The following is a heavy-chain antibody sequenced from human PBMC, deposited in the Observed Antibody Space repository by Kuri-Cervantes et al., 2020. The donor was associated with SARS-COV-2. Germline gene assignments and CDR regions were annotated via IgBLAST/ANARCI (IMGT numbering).Heavy chain of an antibody. CDR2: IIPIFGTA. D-gene: IGHD2-2*01. V-gene: IGHV1-69*13. CDR1: GGTFSSYA. J-gene: IGHJ6*02. CDR3: ARLFGWPAAASEEYYHYGMDV. Sequence: SVKVSCKASGGTFSSYAISWVRQAPGQGLEWMGGIIPIFGTANYAQKFQGRVTITADESTSTAYMELSSLRSEDTAVYYCARLFGWPAAASEEYYHYGMDVWGQGTTVTVSS.